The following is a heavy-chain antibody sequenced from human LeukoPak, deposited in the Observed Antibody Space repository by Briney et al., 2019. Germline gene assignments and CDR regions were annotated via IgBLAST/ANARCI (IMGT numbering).Heavy chain of an antibody. Sequence: GGSLRLSCAASGFTVSDNYMSWVRQAPGKGLEWVSVIYSGGSTYYADSVKGRFTISRDNSKNTLYLQMNSLRAEDTAVYYCARDGYYYGSGSYRAQDYWGQGTLVTVSS. CDR3: ARDGYYYGSGSYRAQDY. CDR1: GFTVSDNY. J-gene: IGHJ4*02. CDR2: IYSGGST. D-gene: IGHD3-10*01. V-gene: IGHV3-53*01.